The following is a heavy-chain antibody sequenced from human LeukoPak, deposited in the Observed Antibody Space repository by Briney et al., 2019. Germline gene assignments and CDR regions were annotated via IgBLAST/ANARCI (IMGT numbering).Heavy chain of an antibody. CDR3: ARPRRHYYGSGSYYMN. D-gene: IGHD3-10*01. J-gene: IGHJ4*02. CDR1: GGSISSSSYY. V-gene: IGHV4-39*07. Sequence: PSETLSLTCTVSGGSISSSSYYWGWIRQPPGKGLEWIGSIYYSGSTNYNPSLKSRVTISVDTSKNQFSLKLSSVTAADTAVYYCARPRRHYYGSGSYYMNWGQGTLVTVSS. CDR2: IYYSGST.